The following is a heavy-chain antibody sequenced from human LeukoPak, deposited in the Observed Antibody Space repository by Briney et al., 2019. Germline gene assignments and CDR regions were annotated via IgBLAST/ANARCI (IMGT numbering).Heavy chain of an antibody. J-gene: IGHJ5*02. D-gene: IGHD6-13*01. CDR3: AREGIAEPDTNWFDP. Sequence: PEASVKVSCKPSGYTFTAYYLHWVRQAPGQGLEWMGWINPTSGGTHYAQKFQGRVTMTRDTSISTAYMELGRLTSDDTAVYYCAREGIAEPDTNWFDPWGQGTLVTVSS. CDR1: GYTFTAYY. V-gene: IGHV1-2*02. CDR2: INPTSGGT.